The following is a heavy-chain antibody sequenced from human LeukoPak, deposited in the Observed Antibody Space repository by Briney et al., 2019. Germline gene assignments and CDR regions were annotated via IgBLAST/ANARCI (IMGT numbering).Heavy chain of an antibody. V-gene: IGHV3-9*01. CDR1: GFTFDDYA. CDR2: ISWNSGSI. Sequence: GGSLRLSCAASGFTFDDYAMHWVRQAPGKGLEWVSGISWNSGSIGYADSVKGRFTIFRDNAKNSLYLQMNSLRAEDTALYYCAKDLTVVVITGAFDYWGQGTLVTVSS. CDR3: AKDLTVVVITGAFDY. D-gene: IGHD3-22*01. J-gene: IGHJ4*02.